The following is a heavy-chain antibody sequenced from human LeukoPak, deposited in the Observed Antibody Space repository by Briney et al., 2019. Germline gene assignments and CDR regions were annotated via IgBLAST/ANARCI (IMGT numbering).Heavy chain of an antibody. J-gene: IGHJ5*02. V-gene: IGHV1-69*13. CDR1: GGTFSSYA. CDR3: ARAQGGSYSLAIWFDP. CDR2: IIPIIGTA. D-gene: IGHD1-26*01. Sequence: ASVKVSCKASGGTFSSYAISWVRQAPGQGLEWMGGIIPIIGTANYAQKFQGRVTITADESTSTAYMELGSLRSEDTAVYYCARAQGGSYSLAIWFDPWGQGTLVTVS.